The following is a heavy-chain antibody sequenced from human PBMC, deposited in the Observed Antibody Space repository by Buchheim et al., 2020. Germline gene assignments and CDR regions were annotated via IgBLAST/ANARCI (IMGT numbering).Heavy chain of an antibody. D-gene: IGHD2-2*01. Sequence: QVQLQQWGAGLLKPSETLSLTCAVYGGSFSGYYWSWIRQPPGKGLEWIGEINPSGSTKYNPSLKSRVTMLADTAKDEFSLKVHSVTAADTAVYYCAGVPQVVVVPTYYYIDVWGKGTT. CDR2: INPSGST. CDR3: AGVPQVVVVPTYYYIDV. V-gene: IGHV4-34*01. J-gene: IGHJ6*03. CDR1: GGSFSGYY.